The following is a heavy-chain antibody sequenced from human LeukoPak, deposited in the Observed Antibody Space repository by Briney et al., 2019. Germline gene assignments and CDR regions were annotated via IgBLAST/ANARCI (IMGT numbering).Heavy chain of an antibody. CDR3: AKRMGATRAFDI. J-gene: IGHJ3*02. CDR2: IDTSGGNT. Sequence: GGSLRLSCEVSGITFSNYPMYWVRQAPEKGLEWVSAIDTSGGNTYFADSVRGRFTISRDNSKSTLYLQMNGLRAEDTALYYCAKRMGATRAFDIWGQGTMVTVSS. D-gene: IGHD1-26*01. V-gene: IGHV3-23*01. CDR1: GITFSNYP.